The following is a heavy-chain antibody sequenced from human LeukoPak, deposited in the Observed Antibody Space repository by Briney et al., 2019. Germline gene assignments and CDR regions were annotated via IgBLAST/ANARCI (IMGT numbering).Heavy chain of an antibody. V-gene: IGHV4-59*12. J-gene: IGHJ6*03. Sequence: SETLSLTCAVSGVSISSYYWSWIRQPPGKGLEWIGDIYYSGSTYYNPSLKSRVTISVDRSKNQFSLKLSSVTAADTAVYYCARGRYSSSRYYYMDVWGKGTTVTVSS. CDR1: GVSISSYY. CDR2: IYYSGST. D-gene: IGHD6-6*01. CDR3: ARGRYSSSRYYYMDV.